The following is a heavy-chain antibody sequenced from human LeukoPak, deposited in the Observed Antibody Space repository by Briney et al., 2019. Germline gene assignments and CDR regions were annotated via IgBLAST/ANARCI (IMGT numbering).Heavy chain of an antibody. Sequence: GGSLRLSCAASGFTFSSYGMHRVRQAPGKGLEWVAFIRYDGSNKYYADSVKGRFTISRDNAKNSLYLQMNSLRAEDTAVYYCARDSPPDYWGQGTLVTVSS. V-gene: IGHV3-30*02. CDR3: ARDSPPDY. J-gene: IGHJ4*02. CDR1: GFTFSSYG. CDR2: IRYDGSNK.